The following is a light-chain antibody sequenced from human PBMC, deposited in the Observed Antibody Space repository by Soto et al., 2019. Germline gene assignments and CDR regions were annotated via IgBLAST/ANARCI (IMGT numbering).Light chain of an antibody. CDR2: AVS. CDR1: QSVSGNY. J-gene: IGKJ1*01. Sequence: EIVLTQSPDTLSLSPGERVTLSCRASQSVSGNYLVWHQHKPGQAPRLLIYAVSRRATGIPDRFSGSGSGTDFTLTISRLEPEDFAVYYCQHYGRSPWTFGQGTKV. CDR3: QHYGRSPWT. V-gene: IGKV3-20*01.